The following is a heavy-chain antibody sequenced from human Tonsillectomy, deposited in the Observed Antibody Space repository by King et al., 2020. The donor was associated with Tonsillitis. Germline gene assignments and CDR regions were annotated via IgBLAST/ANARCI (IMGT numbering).Heavy chain of an antibody. J-gene: IGHJ4*02. Sequence: VQLVESGGGLVQPGGSLRLSCSASGFTFSTYPMHWVRQAPGKGLQYVSAISSNGVYPYYADSVKGRFTISRDNSKNTLYLQMSSLRAEDTAVYYCVKVREYSSGREDYLDYWGQGTLVTVSS. D-gene: IGHD6-19*01. V-gene: IGHV3-64D*08. CDR1: GFTFSTYP. CDR3: VKVREYSSGREDYLDY. CDR2: ISSNGVYP.